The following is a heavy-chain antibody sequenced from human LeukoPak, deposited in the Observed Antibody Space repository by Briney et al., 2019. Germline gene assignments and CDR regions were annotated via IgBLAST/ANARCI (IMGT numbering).Heavy chain of an antibody. V-gene: IGHV1-18*01. CDR1: GYTFTSYG. CDR3: ATPAPSYYDSSLSY. J-gene: IGHJ4*02. D-gene: IGHD3-22*01. CDR2: ISAYNGNT. Sequence: ASVKVSCKASGYTFTSYGISWVRQAPGQGLEWMGWISAYNGNTNYAQKLQGRVTMTTDTSTSTAYMELSSLRSEDTAVYYCATPAPSYYDSSLSYWGQGTLVTVSS.